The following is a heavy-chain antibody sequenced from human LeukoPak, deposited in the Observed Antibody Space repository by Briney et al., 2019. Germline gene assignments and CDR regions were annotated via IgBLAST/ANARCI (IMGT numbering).Heavy chain of an antibody. V-gene: IGHV3-30*03. CDR2: ISYDGSKK. J-gene: IGHJ4*02. CDR1: GFTINNQA. Sequence: PGGSLRLSCAVSGFTINNQAMHWVRQAPGKGLEWVAVISYDGSKKYYGDSVRGRFTISRDNSKNTVDVQMNSLRPDVTAVYYCTTGPQSGHYDYWGQGTLVTVSS. CDR3: TTGPQSGHYDY.